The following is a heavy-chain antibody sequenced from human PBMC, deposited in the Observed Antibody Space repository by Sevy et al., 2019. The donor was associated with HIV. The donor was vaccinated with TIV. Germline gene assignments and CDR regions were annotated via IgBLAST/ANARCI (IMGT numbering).Heavy chain of an antibody. CDR3: ARGMSAYLLANGMDV. CDR2: INPNGGGT. V-gene: IGHV1-2*07. J-gene: IGHJ6*02. CDR1: GYTFSDYY. Sequence: ASVKVSCKAYGYTFSDYYMHWVRQAPGQGLEWMGWINPNGGGTNYAHKFQGRVTMTRDTSISTAYMELSSLRSDDTAIYYCARGMSAYLLANGMDVWGQGTTVTVSS. D-gene: IGHD3-3*01.